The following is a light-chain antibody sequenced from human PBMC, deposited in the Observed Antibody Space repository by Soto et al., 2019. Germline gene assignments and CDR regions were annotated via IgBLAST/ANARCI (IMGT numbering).Light chain of an antibody. CDR2: GAS. CDR1: QSVSSN. CDR3: HQYNSWPRT. Sequence: EIVMTQSPATLSVSPGERATLSCRASQSVSSNLAWYQQKPGQAPRLLIYGASTRTTGIPARFSGSGSGTEVTLTVSSLQSEDFAVYYCHQYNSWPRTFGQGTKVEIK. J-gene: IGKJ1*01. V-gene: IGKV3-15*01.